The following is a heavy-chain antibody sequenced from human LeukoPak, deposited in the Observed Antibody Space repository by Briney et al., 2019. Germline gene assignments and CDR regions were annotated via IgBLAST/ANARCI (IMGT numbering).Heavy chain of an antibody. D-gene: IGHD2-21*01. V-gene: IGHV3-23*01. CDR3: AKDPLAYCGGDCYPW. J-gene: IGHJ4*02. Sequence: GGSLRLSCAVSGSTFRNYGMSWVRQAPGKGLEWVSSINNSGGATYYADSVKGRFTISRDNSKNTLYLQMNSLRAEDTAVYYCAKDPLAYCGGDCYPWWGQGTLVTVSS. CDR2: INNSGGAT. CDR1: GSTFRNYG.